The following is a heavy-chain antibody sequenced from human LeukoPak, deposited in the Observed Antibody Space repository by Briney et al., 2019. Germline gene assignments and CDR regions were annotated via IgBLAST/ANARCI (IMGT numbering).Heavy chain of an antibody. CDR3: ARAIGAAEAY. D-gene: IGHD6-13*01. Sequence: PGGSLRLSCAASGFSVSSNYMSWVRQAPGKGLVWVSRINSDGSSISYADSVKGRFTISRDNAKNSLYLQMNSLRVEDTAVYYCARAIGAAEAYWGQGTLAIVSS. CDR1: GFSVSSNY. CDR2: INSDGSSI. V-gene: IGHV3-74*01. J-gene: IGHJ4*02.